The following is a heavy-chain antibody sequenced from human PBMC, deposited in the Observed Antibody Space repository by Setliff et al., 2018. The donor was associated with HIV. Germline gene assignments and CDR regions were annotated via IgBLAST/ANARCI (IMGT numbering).Heavy chain of an antibody. CDR3: TRRGADSYYPRPLDV. D-gene: IGHD3-10*01. Sequence: SETLSLTCTVSAGSISSYYWNWIRQPPGKGLERIGRIYHSGSTYYNPSLKRRVTISVDTSKHHFSLRLNSVTAADPAIYYCTRRGADSYYPRPLDVWGKGTTVTVSS. CDR2: IYHSGST. J-gene: IGHJ6*04. V-gene: IGHV4-59*01. CDR1: AGSISSYY.